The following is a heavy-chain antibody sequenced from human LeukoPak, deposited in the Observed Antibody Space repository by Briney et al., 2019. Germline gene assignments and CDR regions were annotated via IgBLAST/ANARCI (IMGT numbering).Heavy chain of an antibody. D-gene: IGHD4-23*01. CDR3: ARLNSVGYGMDV. CDR1: GFTFSSYE. J-gene: IGHJ6*02. V-gene: IGHV3-48*03. CDR2: ISGSGSTI. Sequence: PGGSLRLSCAASGFTFSSYEMNWVRQAPGKGLEWVSYISGSGSTIYYADSVKGRFTISRDNAKNSLYLQMNSLRAEDTAVYYCARLNSVGYGMDVWGQGTTVTVSS.